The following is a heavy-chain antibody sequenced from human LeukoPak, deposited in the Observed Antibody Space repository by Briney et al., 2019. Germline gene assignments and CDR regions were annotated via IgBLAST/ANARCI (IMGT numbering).Heavy chain of an antibody. D-gene: IGHD6-19*01. V-gene: IGHV1-69*05. CDR3: ARDKPIRAVAGLFGY. J-gene: IGHJ4*02. CDR2: IIPIFGTA. CDR1: GGTFSSYA. Sequence: ASVKVSCKASGGTFSSYAISWVRQAPGQGLEWMGGIIPIFGTANYAQKFQGRVTMTRDTSTSTVYMELSSLRSEDTAVYYCARDKPIRAVAGLFGYWGQGTLVTVSS.